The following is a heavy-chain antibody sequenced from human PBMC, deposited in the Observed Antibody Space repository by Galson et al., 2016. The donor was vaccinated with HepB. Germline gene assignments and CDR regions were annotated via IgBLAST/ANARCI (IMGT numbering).Heavy chain of an antibody. J-gene: IGHJ6*02. D-gene: IGHD2-21*02. CDR2: INPNSGGT. Sequence: SVKVSCKASGYTFTGYYVHWVRQAPGQGLEWMGWINPNSGGTNYAQKFQSWVTMTRDTSISTAYMELSRLRSDDTAVYFCASDLWVTSHPGYYDHYAMDAWGQGTTVTVSS. CDR1: GYTFTGYY. V-gene: IGHV1-2*04. CDR3: ASDLWVTSHPGYYDHYAMDA.